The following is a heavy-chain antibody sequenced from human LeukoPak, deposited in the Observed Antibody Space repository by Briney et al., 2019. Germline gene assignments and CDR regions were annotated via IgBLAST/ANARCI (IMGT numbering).Heavy chain of an antibody. D-gene: IGHD3-22*01. CDR3: ASVLYYYDSSGYIDY. CDR2: IYTSGST. V-gene: IGHV4-4*07. CDR1: GGSISSYY. J-gene: IGHJ4*02. Sequence: PSETLSLTCTVSGGSISSYYWSWIRQPAGKGLEWIGRIYTSGSTNYNPSLKSRVTMSVDTSKNQFSLKLSSVTAADTAVYYCASVLYYYDSSGYIDYWGQGTLVTVSS.